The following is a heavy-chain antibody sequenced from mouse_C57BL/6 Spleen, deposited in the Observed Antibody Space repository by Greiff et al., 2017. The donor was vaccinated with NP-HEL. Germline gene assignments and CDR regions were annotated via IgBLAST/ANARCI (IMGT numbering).Heavy chain of an antibody. Sequence: EVKLMESGGGLVQPGGSLKLSCAASGFTFSDYYMYWVRQTPEKRLEWVAYISNGGGSTYYPDTVKGRFTISRDNAKNTLYLQMSRLKSEDTAMYYCASRPYYGSSYDWYFDVWGTGTTVTVSS. CDR3: ASRPYYGSSYDWYFDV. CDR2: ISNGGGST. CDR1: GFTFSDYY. D-gene: IGHD1-1*01. J-gene: IGHJ1*03. V-gene: IGHV5-12*01.